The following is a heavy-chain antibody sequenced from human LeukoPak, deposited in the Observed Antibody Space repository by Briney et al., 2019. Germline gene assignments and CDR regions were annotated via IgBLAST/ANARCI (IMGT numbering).Heavy chain of an antibody. D-gene: IGHD3-16*01. CDR2: INHSGST. CDR1: GGSISSYY. J-gene: IGHJ4*02. V-gene: IGHV4-34*01. CDR3: AREVLISLGTFDY. Sequence: SETLSLTCTVSGGSISSYYWSWIRQPPGKGLEWIGEINHSGSTNYNPSLKSRVTISVDTSKNQFSLKLSSVTAADTAVYYCAREVLISLGTFDYWGQGTLVTVSS.